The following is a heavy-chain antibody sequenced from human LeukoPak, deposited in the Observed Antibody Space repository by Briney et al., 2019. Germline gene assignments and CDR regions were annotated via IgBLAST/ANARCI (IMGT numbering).Heavy chain of an antibody. CDR1: GGSISSYY. Sequence: SETLSLTCTVSGGSISSYYWSWIRQPPGKGLEWIGYIYTSGSTNYNPSLKSRVTISVDTSKNQFSLKLSSVTAADTAVYYCARTGLLVQLVSARAFDIWGQGTMVTVSS. CDR2: IYTSGST. CDR3: ARTGLLVQLVSARAFDI. J-gene: IGHJ3*02. V-gene: IGHV4-4*09. D-gene: IGHD6-6*01.